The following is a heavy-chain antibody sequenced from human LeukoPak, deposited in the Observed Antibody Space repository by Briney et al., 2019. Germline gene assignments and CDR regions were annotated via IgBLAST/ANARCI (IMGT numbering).Heavy chain of an antibody. V-gene: IGHV3-20*04. CDR1: GFTFDDCG. CDR3: ARGPAADTAMVAPFDY. Sequence: GGSLRLSCAASGFTFDDCGMSWVRQAPGKGLEWVSGINWNGGSTGYADSVKGRFTISRDNAKNSLYLQMNSLRAEDTALYYCARGPAADTAMVAPFDYWGQGTLVTVSS. CDR2: INWNGGST. D-gene: IGHD5-18*01. J-gene: IGHJ4*02.